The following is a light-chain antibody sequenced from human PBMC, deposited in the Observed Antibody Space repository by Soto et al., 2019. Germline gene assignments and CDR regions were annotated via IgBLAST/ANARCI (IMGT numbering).Light chain of an antibody. V-gene: IGKV3-15*01. CDR2: GAS. Sequence: EIVMTQSPATLSVSPGERATLSCRASQSVRSNLAWYQQKPGQAPRLLIYGASTRATGIPARFSGSGSGTEFTFTINSLQPEDFAVYYCQQYNNWPLTFGGGTKVEIK. CDR3: QQYNNWPLT. J-gene: IGKJ4*01. CDR1: QSVRSN.